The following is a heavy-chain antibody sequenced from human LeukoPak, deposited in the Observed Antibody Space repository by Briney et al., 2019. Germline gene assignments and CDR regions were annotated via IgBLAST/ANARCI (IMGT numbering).Heavy chain of an antibody. CDR2: IKQDGSEK. V-gene: IGHV3-7*01. D-gene: IGHD3-22*01. CDR3: ARVGSSGYFDY. CDR1: GFTFSSYW. Sequence: GGSLRLSCAASGFTFSSYWMSWVRQAPGKGLEWVANIKQDGSEKYYVDSVRGRFTISRDNAKNSLYLQMNSLRAEDTAVYYCARVGSSGYFDYWGQGTLVTVSS. J-gene: IGHJ4*02.